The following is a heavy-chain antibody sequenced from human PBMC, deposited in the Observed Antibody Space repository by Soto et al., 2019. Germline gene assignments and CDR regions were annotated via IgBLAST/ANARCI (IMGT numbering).Heavy chain of an antibody. CDR2: IYYTGST. V-gene: IGHV4-61*08. J-gene: IGHJ4*02. Sequence: SETLSLTCTVSGGSVSRGGHSWSWIRQPPGKGLEWVGFIYYTGSTNYTPSLKSRVTISVDASKNQFSLRLSSVTAADTAVYYCARGFQRWEPWDYWGQGTLVTVSS. CDR3: ARGFQRWEPWDY. CDR1: GGSVSRGGHS. D-gene: IGHD1-26*01.